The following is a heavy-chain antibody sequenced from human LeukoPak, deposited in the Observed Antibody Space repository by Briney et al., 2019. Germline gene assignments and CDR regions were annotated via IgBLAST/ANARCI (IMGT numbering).Heavy chain of an antibody. CDR1: GGSFSSGGYY. V-gene: IGHV4-31*03. CDR3: ARELGGYVDY. D-gene: IGHD2-15*01. CDR2: IYYSGST. Sequence: SSETLSLTCTVSGGSFSSGGYYWSWIRQHPGKGLEWIGYIYYSGSTYYNPSLKSRVTISVDTSKNQFSLKLSSVTAADTAVYYCARELGGYVDYWGQGTLVTVSS. J-gene: IGHJ4*02.